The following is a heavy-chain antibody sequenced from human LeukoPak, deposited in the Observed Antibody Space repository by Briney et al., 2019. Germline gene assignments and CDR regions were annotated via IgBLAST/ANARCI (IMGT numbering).Heavy chain of an antibody. CDR2: ISNSDGNT. D-gene: IGHD1-1*01. CDR1: GFTFSSYA. Sequence: PGGSLRLSCAASGFTFSSYAMSWVRQAPGKGLEWVSTISNSDGNTYYADSVKCRFTTSRDNSKNTLYLQMNSLTAEDTAIYYCAKATGTLGNWGQGTLVTVSS. J-gene: IGHJ4*02. CDR3: AKATGTLGN. V-gene: IGHV3-23*01.